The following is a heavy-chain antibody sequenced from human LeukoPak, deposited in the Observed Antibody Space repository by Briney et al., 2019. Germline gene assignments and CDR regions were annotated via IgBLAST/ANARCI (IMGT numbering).Heavy chain of an antibody. CDR1: GFTFSSYW. J-gene: IGHJ3*02. V-gene: IGHV3-74*01. CDR2: VNSDGRST. Sequence: GGSLRLSCAASGFTFSSYWMHWVRQAPGKWLVWLSRVNSDGRSTSYADSVKGRFTISRDNAKNTLYLQMNSLRAEDTAVYYCARAPGFGELLEGAFDIWGQGTMVTVSS. CDR3: ARAPGFGELLEGAFDI. D-gene: IGHD3-10*01.